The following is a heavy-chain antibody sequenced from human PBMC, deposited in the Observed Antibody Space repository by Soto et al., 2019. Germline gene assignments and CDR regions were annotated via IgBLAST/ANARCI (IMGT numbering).Heavy chain of an antibody. Sequence: GASVKVSCKASGYIFSLYNINWVRQAPGQGLEWMGWISGYNGKTKYAPTFQGRFTMTTDTSTNTGYMELRSLTSDDTAMYYCAGDTFGYVDGFDVWGQGTMVTVSS. CDR1: GYIFSLYN. CDR2: ISGYNGKT. CDR3: AGDTFGYVDGFDV. J-gene: IGHJ3*01. V-gene: IGHV1-18*01. D-gene: IGHD5-18*01.